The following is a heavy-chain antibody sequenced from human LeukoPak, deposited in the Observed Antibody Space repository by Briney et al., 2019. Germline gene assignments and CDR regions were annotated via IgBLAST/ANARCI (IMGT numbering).Heavy chain of an antibody. V-gene: IGHV3-74*01. Sequence: GGSLRLSCVASGFTFSNYYMHWVRQVPGKGPVWVSRISGDGSSILYADSVKGRFTISRDNAKNSLYVQMNSRRADDSAVYYCARSSSGVYIQWGQGTLVTVSS. J-gene: IGHJ4*02. CDR2: ISGDGSSI. CDR1: GFTFSNYY. D-gene: IGHD2-15*01. CDR3: ARSSSGVYIQ.